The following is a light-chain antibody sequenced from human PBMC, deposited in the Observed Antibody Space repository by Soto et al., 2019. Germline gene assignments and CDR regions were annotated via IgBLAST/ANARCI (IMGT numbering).Light chain of an antibody. CDR3: QQFRSSPYT. J-gene: IGKJ2*01. Sequence: EIVLTQSPGTLSLSPGERATLSCRASQNVFYNYLVWYQQKPGQAPRLVIYSESSRATGITDRFSGSGYGTDFTLTISRMAPEELAVYYYQQFRSSPYTVGQGTKLEIK. CDR1: QNVFYNY. CDR2: SES. V-gene: IGKV3-20*01.